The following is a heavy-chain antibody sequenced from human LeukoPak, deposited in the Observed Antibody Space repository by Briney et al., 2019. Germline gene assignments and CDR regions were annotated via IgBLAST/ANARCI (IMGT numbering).Heavy chain of an antibody. CDR3: ARGTAYYDSSGYSFGY. D-gene: IGHD3-22*01. Sequence: KFQGRVTITRDTSATTAYMELSSLRSEDTAVYYCARGTAYYDSSGYSFGYWGQGTLVTVSS. J-gene: IGHJ4*02. V-gene: IGHV1-3*01.